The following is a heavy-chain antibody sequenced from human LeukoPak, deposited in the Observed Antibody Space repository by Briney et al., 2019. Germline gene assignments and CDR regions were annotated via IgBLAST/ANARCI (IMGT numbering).Heavy chain of an antibody. J-gene: IGHJ3*02. D-gene: IGHD3-10*01. V-gene: IGHV3-48*02. CDR2: ISTSSSTI. CDR1: GFTFSSYS. CDR3: ARLGAAFDS. Sequence: GGSLRLSCAASGFTFSSYSMNWVRQAPGKGLEGVSYISTSSSTIYYADSVKGRFTISRDNARNSLYLQMNSLRDDDTAVYYCARLGAAFDSWGQGTMVTVSS.